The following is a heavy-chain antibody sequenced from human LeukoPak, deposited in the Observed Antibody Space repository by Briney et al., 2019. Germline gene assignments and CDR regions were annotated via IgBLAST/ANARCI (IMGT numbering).Heavy chain of an antibody. D-gene: IGHD3-10*01. J-gene: IGHJ4*02. CDR1: SGSIGSDALY. Sequence: SETLSLTCTVSSGSIGSDALYWGWIRQSPGKGLEWIGSVHYTRSYSGTTYYNPSLESRVTVSTDRSKTLCSLKLTSVTAADTAVYYCARASPEGGYYPSGSPLPVDYWGQGTLVTVSS. CDR2: VHYTRSYSGTT. CDR3: ARASPEGGYYPSGSPLPVDY. V-gene: IGHV4-39*01.